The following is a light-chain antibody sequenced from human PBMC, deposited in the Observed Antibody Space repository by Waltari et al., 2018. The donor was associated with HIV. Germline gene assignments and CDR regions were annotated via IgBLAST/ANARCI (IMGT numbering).Light chain of an antibody. V-gene: IGKV1-39*01. Sequence: DIQMTQSPSSLSASIGDRVAITCRASQSISNYVNWYQQKPGKAPKLLIFGATNVQSGVPPRFSGSGSGTDFTLTITALQPEDLGTYYCQQSFHSHHTCGQGTNLKI. CDR2: GAT. CDR1: QSISNY. J-gene: IGKJ2*01. CDR3: QQSFHSHHT.